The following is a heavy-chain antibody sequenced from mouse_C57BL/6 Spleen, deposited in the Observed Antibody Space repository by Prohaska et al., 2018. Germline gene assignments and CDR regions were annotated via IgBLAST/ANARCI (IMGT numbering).Heavy chain of an antibody. V-gene: IGHV2-5*01. CDR1: GFSLTSYG. Sequence: QVPLRQSGPGLVHPSQSLSITCTVSGFSLTSYGVHWVRQSPGTGLSWLGVIWRGGSTDYNAAFMSRLSITKDNSKSQVFFKMNSLQADDTAIDYCAKNREYGYLDYWGQGTTLTVSS. J-gene: IGHJ2*01. CDR3: AKNREYGYLDY. D-gene: IGHD5-2*01. CDR2: IWRGGST.